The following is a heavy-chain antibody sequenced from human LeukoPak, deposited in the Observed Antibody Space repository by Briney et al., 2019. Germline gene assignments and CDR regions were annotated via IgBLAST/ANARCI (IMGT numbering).Heavy chain of an antibody. Sequence: SETLSLTCTVSGGSISSSSYYWGWIRQPPGKGLEWIGSIYYSGSTYYNPSLKSRVTISVDTSKNQFSLKLSSVTAADTAVYYCASLEYSSSFAFDYWGQGTLVTVSS. D-gene: IGHD6-6*01. CDR2: IYYSGST. J-gene: IGHJ4*02. CDR1: GGSISSSSYY. CDR3: ASLEYSSSFAFDY. V-gene: IGHV4-39*07.